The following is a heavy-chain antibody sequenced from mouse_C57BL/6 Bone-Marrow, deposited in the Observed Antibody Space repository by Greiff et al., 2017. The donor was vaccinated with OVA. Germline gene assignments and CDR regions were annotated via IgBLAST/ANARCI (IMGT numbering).Heavy chain of an antibody. D-gene: IGHD1-1*01. J-gene: IGHJ4*01. CDR2: ISYSGST. Sequence: DVKLVESGPGLAKPSQTLSLTCSVTGYSITSDYLNWIRKFPGNKLEYMGYISYSGSTYSNPSIKSRLSITRDTDKYQYDLQLNTVTTEDTATDNCARGGNYDYAMDYWGQGTSLTVSS. CDR1: GYSITSDY. CDR3: ARGGNYDYAMDY. V-gene: IGHV3-8*01.